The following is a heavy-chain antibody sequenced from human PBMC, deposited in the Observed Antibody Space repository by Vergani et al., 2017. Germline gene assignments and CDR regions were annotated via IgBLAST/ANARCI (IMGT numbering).Heavy chain of an antibody. Sequence: QVQLVESGGGVVQPGRSLRLSCAASGFTFSSYGIHWVRQAPGKGLEWVAIIWYDGSEKYYVDSVKGRFTISRDNAKNSLYLQMNSLRAEDTAVYYCAREKPAAGSGSYYPDYWGQGTLVTVSS. D-gene: IGHD1-26*01. CDR2: IWYDGSEK. CDR3: AREKPAAGSGSYYPDY. CDR1: GFTFSSYG. J-gene: IGHJ4*02. V-gene: IGHV3-33*01.